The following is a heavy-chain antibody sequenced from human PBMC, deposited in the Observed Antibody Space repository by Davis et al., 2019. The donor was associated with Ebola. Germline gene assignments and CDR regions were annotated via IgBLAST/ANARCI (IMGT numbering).Heavy chain of an antibody. Sequence: GESLKISCAASGFTFNGYGMTWVRQAPGKGLEWVASISSGSYYIYYADSLKDRFTISRDNAENSLYLQMNSLRAEDTAVYYCAFWKQLVRDYWGQGTLVTVSS. CDR1: GFTFNGYG. V-gene: IGHV3-21*01. CDR3: AFWKQLVRDY. J-gene: IGHJ4*02. D-gene: IGHD6-13*01. CDR2: ISSGSYYI.